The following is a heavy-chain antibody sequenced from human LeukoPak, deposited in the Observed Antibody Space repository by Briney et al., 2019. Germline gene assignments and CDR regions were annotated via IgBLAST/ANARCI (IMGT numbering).Heavy chain of an antibody. CDR2: INHSGST. V-gene: IGHV4-34*01. CDR3: ARAHPYYYGSGSYSYYFDY. CDR1: GGSFSGYY. Sequence: SETLSLTCAVYGGSFSGYYWSWIRQPPGKGLEWIGEINHSGSTNYNPSLKSRVTISVDTSKNQFSLKLSSVTAADTAVYYCARAHPYYYGSGSYSYYFDYWGQGTLVTVSS. J-gene: IGHJ4*02. D-gene: IGHD3-10*01.